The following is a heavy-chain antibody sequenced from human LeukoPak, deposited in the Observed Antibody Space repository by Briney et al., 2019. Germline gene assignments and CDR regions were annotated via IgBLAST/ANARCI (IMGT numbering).Heavy chain of an antibody. CDR1: GFTFSSYL. CDR2: ISGDGSST. D-gene: IGHD5-12*01. J-gene: IGHJ4*02. Sequence: PGGSLRLSCTASGFTFSSYLMHWVRQAPGRGLVWGSHISGDGSSTRHADSVKGRFTISRDNAKNTLYLQLNSLRAEDTAVYYCATGYSAYAFDYWGQGTLVTVSS. CDR3: ATGYSAYAFDY. V-gene: IGHV3-74*01.